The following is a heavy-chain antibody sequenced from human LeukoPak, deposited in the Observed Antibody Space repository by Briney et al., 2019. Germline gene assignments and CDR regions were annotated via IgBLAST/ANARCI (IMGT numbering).Heavy chain of an antibody. CDR2: INPSSGGT. Sequence: ASVKDSCKASGYTFTDYYVHWVRQTPEQGLEWMGWINPSSGGTNSAQQFQGRVTMARDTSTSTAYMELNSLTSDDTAMYYFARAAPRNYAGGSWFFDWFDPGGQGTVVTVSS. CDR1: GYTFTDYY. J-gene: IGHJ5*02. V-gene: IGHV1-2*02. CDR3: ARAAPRNYAGGSWFFDWFDP. D-gene: IGHD2-15*01.